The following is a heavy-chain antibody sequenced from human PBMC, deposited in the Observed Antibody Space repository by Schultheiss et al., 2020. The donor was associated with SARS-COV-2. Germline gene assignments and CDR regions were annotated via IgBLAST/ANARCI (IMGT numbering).Heavy chain of an antibody. J-gene: IGHJ4*02. CDR2: ISSNGGST. Sequence: GGSLRLSCSASGFTFSSYAMHWVRQAPGKGLEYVSAISSNGGSTYYADSVKGRFTISRDNSKNTLYLQMSSLRAEDTAVYYCVKDYYGDYPRTTNYYFDYWGQGTLVTVSS. D-gene: IGHD4-17*01. V-gene: IGHV3-64D*09. CDR3: VKDYYGDYPRTTNYYFDY. CDR1: GFTFSSYA.